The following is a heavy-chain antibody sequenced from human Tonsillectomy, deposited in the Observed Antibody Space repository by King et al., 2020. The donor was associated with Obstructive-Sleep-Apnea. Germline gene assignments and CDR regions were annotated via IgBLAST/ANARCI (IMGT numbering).Heavy chain of an antibody. CDR1: GFTFISYA. CDR3: ASWEWELEAYYYYGMDV. Sequence: EVQLVESGGGLVQPGGSLRLSCAASGFTFISYAMSWVRQAPGKGLEWVSAISGSGSITYYADSVKGRFTISRGNSNNTLYLQMNSLRAEDTAVYYCASWEWELEAYYYYGMDVWGQGTTVTVSS. CDR2: ISGSGSIT. J-gene: IGHJ6*02. V-gene: IGHV3-23*04. D-gene: IGHD1-26*01.